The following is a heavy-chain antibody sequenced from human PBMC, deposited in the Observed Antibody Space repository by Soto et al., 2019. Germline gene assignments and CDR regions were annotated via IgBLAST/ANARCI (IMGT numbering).Heavy chain of an antibody. CDR1: GYSFTSYW. J-gene: IGHJ5*02. D-gene: IGHD2-2*01. CDR2: IYPGDSDT. V-gene: IGHV5-51*01. Sequence: PGESLKISCTGVGYSFTSYWIGWVRQMPGKGLEWMGIIYPGDSDTRYSPSCQGQVTISADKSITTAYRQWSSLKASDTAMYYCASGYCTTTICDPWFDPWGQGTLVTVSS. CDR3: ASGYCTTTICDPWFDP.